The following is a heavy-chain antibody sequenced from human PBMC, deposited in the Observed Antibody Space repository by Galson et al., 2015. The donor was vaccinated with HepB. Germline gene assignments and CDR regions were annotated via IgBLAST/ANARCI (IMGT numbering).Heavy chain of an antibody. CDR2: IIPIFGTA. V-gene: IGHV1-69*13. J-gene: IGHJ4*02. Sequence: SVKVSCKASGGTFSSYAISWVRQAPGQGLEWMGGIIPIFGTANYAQKFQGRVTITADESTSTAYMELSSLRSEDTAVYYCAREVYCGGDCYRSDLDYWGQGTLVTVSS. CDR1: GGTFSSYA. CDR3: AREVYCGGDCYRSDLDY. D-gene: IGHD2-21*01.